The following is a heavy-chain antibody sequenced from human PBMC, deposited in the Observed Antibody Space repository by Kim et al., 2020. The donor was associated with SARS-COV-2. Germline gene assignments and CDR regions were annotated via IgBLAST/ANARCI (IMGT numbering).Heavy chain of an antibody. J-gene: IGHJ6*01. CDR1: GGSFSGYY. CDR2: INHSGST. CDR3: ARRNVTGTRAYYYYGMDV. D-gene: IGHD1-7*01. Sequence: SETLSLTCAVYGGSFSGYYWSWIRQPPGKGLEWIGEINHSGSTNYNPSLKSRVTISVDTSKNQFSLKLSSVTAADTAVYYCARRNVTGTRAYYYYGMDV. V-gene: IGHV4-34*01.